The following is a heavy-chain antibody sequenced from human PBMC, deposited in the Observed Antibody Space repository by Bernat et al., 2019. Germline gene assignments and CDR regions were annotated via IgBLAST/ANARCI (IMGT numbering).Heavy chain of an antibody. CDR1: GFTFSTYS. V-gene: IGHV3-48*02. Sequence: EVQLVESGGGLVQPGGSLRLSCAASGFTFSTYSMNWVRQAPGKGLEWISYISSSGDTRYYADSVKGRFTISRDNAKNSLYLQMNSLRDEDTAVYYCARYSNAYYWGQGTLVTVSS. CDR2: ISSSGDTR. J-gene: IGHJ4*02. CDR3: ARYSNAYY. D-gene: IGHD3-22*01.